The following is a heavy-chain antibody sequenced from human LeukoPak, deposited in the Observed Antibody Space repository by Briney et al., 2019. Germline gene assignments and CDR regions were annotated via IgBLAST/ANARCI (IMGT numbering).Heavy chain of an antibody. CDR2: ISSSGTTI. V-gene: IGHV3-48*01. D-gene: IGHD2-21*02. J-gene: IGHJ4*02. CDR3: ASEGAGSCGDCLDY. Sequence: PGGSLRLSCAASGFTFNRYSMNWVRQAPGKGLEWISYISSSGTTIYYADSVQGRFIISRDNARNSLYLQMNSLRAEDTAVYYCASEGAGSCGDCLDYWGQGTLVTVSS. CDR1: GFTFNRYS.